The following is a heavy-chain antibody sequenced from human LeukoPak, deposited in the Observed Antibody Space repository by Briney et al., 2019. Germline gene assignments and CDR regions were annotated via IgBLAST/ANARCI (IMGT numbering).Heavy chain of an antibody. V-gene: IGHV3-7*01. CDR3: ARGGLRRLGY. CDR2: IKDDGSEI. J-gene: IGHJ4*02. D-gene: IGHD4-17*01. Sequence: GGSLRLSCAASGFTFSTYWMSWVRQAPGKGLEWVAKIKDDGSEIDYVDSVKGRFTISRDNAKNSLYLQMNSLRDEDTALYYCARGGLRRLGYWGQGTLVTVSS. CDR1: GFTFSTYW.